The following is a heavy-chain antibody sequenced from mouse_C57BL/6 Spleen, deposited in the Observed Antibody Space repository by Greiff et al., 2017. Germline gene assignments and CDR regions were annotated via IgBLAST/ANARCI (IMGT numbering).Heavy chain of an antibody. CDR2: INPSSGYT. CDR3: AGDNDGNIAY. CDR1: GYTFTSYW. D-gene: IGHD2-1*01. J-gene: IGHJ3*01. Sequence: VQLQQSGAELAKPGASVQLSCKASGYTFTSYWMHWVKQRPGQGLEWIGYINPSSGYTKYNQKFKDKATLTAYKSSSTAYMQLSSLTYEDSAVYYGAGDNDGNIAYWGQGTLVTVSA. V-gene: IGHV1-7*01.